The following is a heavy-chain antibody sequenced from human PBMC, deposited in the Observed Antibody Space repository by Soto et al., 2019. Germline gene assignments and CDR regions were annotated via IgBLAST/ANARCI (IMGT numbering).Heavy chain of an antibody. CDR2: IYNTGTA. D-gene: IGHD3-22*01. J-gene: IGHJ4*02. CDR3: AREDCFDIGGFPF. Sequence: LETLRHTCAVVGTSSGSHYWSWIRQYTGKGLEWIGNIYNTGTANYNPSLKSRVTISLDTFNNHFYLSLKYVTTADTAVYFCAREDCFDIGGFPFWGPGTHVTVSS. CDR1: GTSSGSHY. V-gene: IGHV4-59*11.